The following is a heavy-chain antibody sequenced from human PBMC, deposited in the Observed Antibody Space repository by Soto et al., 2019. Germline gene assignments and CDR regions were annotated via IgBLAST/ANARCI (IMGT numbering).Heavy chain of an antibody. V-gene: IGHV4-4*02. J-gene: IGHJ4*02. Sequence: QVQLQESGPGLVKPSGTLFLTCAVSGGSISSSNWWSWVRQPPGKGLEWIGEIYHSGSTNYNPSLKSQLTMSVDKPETQFSLKVTSVTPADTAVDYCARGRPRVDYWGQGILVTVSS. CDR1: GGSISSSNW. CDR2: IYHSGST. CDR3: ARGRPRVDY.